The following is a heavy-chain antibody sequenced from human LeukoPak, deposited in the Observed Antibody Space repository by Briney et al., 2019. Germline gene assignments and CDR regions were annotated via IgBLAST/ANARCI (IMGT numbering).Heavy chain of an antibody. CDR2: IIPIFGTA. J-gene: IGHJ4*02. Sequence: GASVKVSCKASGGTFSSYAISWVRQAPGQGLEWMGRIIPIFGTASYAQKFQGRVTITTDESTSTAYMELSSLRSEDTAVYYCASTRSYYDSSGYFPYWGQGTLVTVSS. CDR1: GGTFSSYA. V-gene: IGHV1-69*05. D-gene: IGHD3-22*01. CDR3: ASTRSYYDSSGYFPY.